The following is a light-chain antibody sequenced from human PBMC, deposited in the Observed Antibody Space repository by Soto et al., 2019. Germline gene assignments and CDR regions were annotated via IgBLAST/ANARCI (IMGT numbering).Light chain of an antibody. CDR3: QPYNSYSEA. V-gene: IGKV1-5*03. CDR1: QTISSW. J-gene: IGKJ1*01. CDR2: KAS. Sequence: DIQMTQSPSTLSGSVGDRVTITCRASQTISSWLAWYQQKPGKAPKLLIYKASTLKSGVPSRFSGSGSGTEFTLTISSLQPDDFATYYCQPYNSYSEAFGQWTKVELK.